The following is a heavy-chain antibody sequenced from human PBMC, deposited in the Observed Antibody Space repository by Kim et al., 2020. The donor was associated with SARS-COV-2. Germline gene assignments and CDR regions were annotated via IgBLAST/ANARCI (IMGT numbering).Heavy chain of an antibody. CDR3: AKGVVPAAILYYYGMDV. V-gene: IGHV3-23*01. CDR1: GFTFSSYA. D-gene: IGHD2-2*01. J-gene: IGHJ6*02. Sequence: GGSLRLSCAASGFTFSSYAMSWVRQAPGKGLEWVSAISGSGGSTYYADSVKGRFTISRDNSKNTLYLQMNSLRAEDTAVYYCAKGVVPAAILYYYGMDVWGQGTTVTVSS. CDR2: ISGSGGST.